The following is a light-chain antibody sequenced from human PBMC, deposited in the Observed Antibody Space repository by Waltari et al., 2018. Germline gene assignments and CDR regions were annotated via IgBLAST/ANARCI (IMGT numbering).Light chain of an antibody. V-gene: IGLV1-44*01. CDR2: YTN. J-gene: IGLJ3*02. CDR3: ATWDRSLHFWM. Sequence: QSVLTQPPSASGTRGQRVTVSWSGGHSNLGSHFVNWYQHRPGTAPKLLIYYTNQRPSGVPDLLSLSKSGASASLAISCLQSEDEADYYCATWDRSLHFWMFAVLSKLTVL. CDR1: HSNLGSHF.